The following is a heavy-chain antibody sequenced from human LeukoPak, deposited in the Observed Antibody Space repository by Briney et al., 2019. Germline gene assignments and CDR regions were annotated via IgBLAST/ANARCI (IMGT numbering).Heavy chain of an antibody. V-gene: IGHV3-21*01. CDR1: GFTFSSYS. CDR2: ISSSSSYI. J-gene: IGHJ6*02. CDR3: ARSGYSSSWYDQYYYYYGMDV. D-gene: IGHD6-13*01. Sequence: GGSLRLSCAPSGFTFSSYSMNWVRQAPGKGLEWVSSISSSSSYIYYADSVKGRFTISRDNAKNSLYLQMNRLRAEDTAVYYCARSGYSSSWYDQYYYYYGMDVWGQGTTVTVSS.